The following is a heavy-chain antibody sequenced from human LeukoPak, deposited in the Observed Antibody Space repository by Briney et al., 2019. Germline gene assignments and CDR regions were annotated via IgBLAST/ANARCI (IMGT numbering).Heavy chain of an antibody. Sequence: SETLSLTCTVSGGSINTDSYYWGWIRQPAGKGLEWIGRAYSRGGTNYNPSLESRVTISLDTSRNQFSLTLNSVTAADTAVYYCAREERERLIFDSWGQGTLVTVSS. V-gene: IGHV4-61*02. D-gene: IGHD1-26*01. CDR1: GGSINTDSYY. CDR3: AREERERLIFDS. J-gene: IGHJ4*02. CDR2: AYSRGGT.